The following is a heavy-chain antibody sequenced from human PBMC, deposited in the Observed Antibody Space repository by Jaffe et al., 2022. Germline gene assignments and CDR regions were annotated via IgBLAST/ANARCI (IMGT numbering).Heavy chain of an antibody. D-gene: IGHD3-22*01. V-gene: IGHV3-48*03. CDR3: ARASSGYYGNYYYYMDV. Sequence: EVQLVESGGGLVQPGGSLRLSCAASGFTFSSYEMNWVRQAPGKGLEWVSYISSSGSTIYYADSVKGRFTISRDNAKNSLYLQMNSLRAEDTAVYYCARASSGYYGNYYYYMDVWGKGTTVTVSS. CDR2: ISSSGSTI. CDR1: GFTFSSYE. J-gene: IGHJ6*03.